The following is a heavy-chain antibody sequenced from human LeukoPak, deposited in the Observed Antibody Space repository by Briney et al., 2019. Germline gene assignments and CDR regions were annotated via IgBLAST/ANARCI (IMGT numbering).Heavy chain of an antibody. J-gene: IGHJ4*02. Sequence: GRSLRLSCAGSGFTFGGYGMHWFRQTPGKGLEWVAVIAYDGSRAFYADSVKGRFTISRDNSKNTMSVQMDDLRAEGTAVYYCTRYNNDHFDYWGQGTLVTVSS. D-gene: IGHD1-14*01. CDR2: IAYDGSRA. CDR1: GFTFGGYG. CDR3: TRYNNDHFDY. V-gene: IGHV3-33*01.